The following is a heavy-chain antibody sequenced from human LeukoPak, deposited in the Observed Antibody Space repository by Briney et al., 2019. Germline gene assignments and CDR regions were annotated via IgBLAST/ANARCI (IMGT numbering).Heavy chain of an antibody. CDR1: GYTFTGYY. Sequence: ASVKVSCKASGYTFTGYYMHWVRQAPGQGLEWMGWINPNSGGTNYAQKFQGWVTMTRDTSISTAYMELSRLRSDDTAVYYCARERAPDDGDYEYYYYYYGMDVWGQGTTVTVSS. CDR2: INPNSGGT. D-gene: IGHD4-17*01. CDR3: ARERAPDDGDYEYYYYYYGMDV. J-gene: IGHJ6*02. V-gene: IGHV1-2*04.